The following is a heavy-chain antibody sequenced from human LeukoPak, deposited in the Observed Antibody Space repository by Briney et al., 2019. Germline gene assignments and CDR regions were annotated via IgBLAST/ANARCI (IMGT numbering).Heavy chain of an antibody. CDR1: GYTFTSYA. V-gene: IGHV1-3*01. D-gene: IGHD6-19*01. Sequence: GASVKVSCKASGYTFTSYAMHWVRQAPGQRLEWMGWINAGNGNTKYSQKFQGRVTITRDTSASTAYMELSSLRSEDTAVYYCARDPNSSGWSPFDYWGQGTLVTVSS. CDR3: ARDPNSSGWSPFDY. J-gene: IGHJ4*02. CDR2: INAGNGNT.